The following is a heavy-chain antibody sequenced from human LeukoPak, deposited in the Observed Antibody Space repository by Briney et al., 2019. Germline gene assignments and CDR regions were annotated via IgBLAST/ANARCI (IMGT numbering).Heavy chain of an antibody. D-gene: IGHD3-10*01. CDR1: GGSISSYY. V-gene: IGHV4-59*12. Sequence: SETLSLTCTVSGGSISSYYWSWIRQPPGKGLEWIGYIYYSGSTNHNPSLKSRVTISVDTSKNQFSLKLSSVTAADTAVYYCARAVHYSGTSDQYTGGWYYFDFWGQGTLVTVSS. CDR3: ARAVHYSGTSDQYTGGWYYFDF. CDR2: IYYSGST. J-gene: IGHJ4*02.